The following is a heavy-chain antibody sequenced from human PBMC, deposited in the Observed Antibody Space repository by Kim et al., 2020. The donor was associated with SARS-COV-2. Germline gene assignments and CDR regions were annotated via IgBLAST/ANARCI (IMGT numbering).Heavy chain of an antibody. CDR1: GYTFTRYG. V-gene: IGHV1-8*01. CDR2: MHPNSANT. Sequence: ASVKVSCKASGYTFTRYGINWVRQATGQGLEWMGWMHPNSANTGYAQKFQDRVTMTRDTAISTAYMELTSLRSEDTAEYYCPANRYSSGGSGSSVDYWGQGTLVTVSS. CDR3: PANRYSSGGSGSSVDY. D-gene: IGHD3-10*01. J-gene: IGHJ4*02.